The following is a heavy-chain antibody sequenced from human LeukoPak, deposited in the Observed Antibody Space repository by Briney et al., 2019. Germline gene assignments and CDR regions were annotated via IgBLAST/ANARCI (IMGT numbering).Heavy chain of an antibody. CDR1: GGSISSNDFY. CDR3: VREMAIFSRGPFDY. V-gene: IGHV4-30-4*08. D-gene: IGHD5-24*01. CDR2: IFYSGST. Sequence: PSETLSLTCTVSGGSISSNDFYWTWIRQPPGKGLEWIGYIFYSGSTYYNPSLKSRVTISVDTSKNQFSPRLNSVTVADTAVYYCVREMAIFSRGPFDYWGQGTLVTVSS. J-gene: IGHJ4*02.